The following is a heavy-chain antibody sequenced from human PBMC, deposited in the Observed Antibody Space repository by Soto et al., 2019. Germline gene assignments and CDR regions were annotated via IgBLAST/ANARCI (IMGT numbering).Heavy chain of an antibody. CDR1: GFTFSRYW. V-gene: IGHV3-74*01. Sequence: EVQLVESGGGSVQPGGSLRLSCAASGFTFSRYWMHWVRQAPGKGLVWVSRINSYGSSTDYADSVKVRFTISRDNAKNTLYLQMNSLRVEDTAVYYCARGWIGDLNDAFDIWGQGTMVTVSS. D-gene: IGHD2-2*03. CDR3: ARGWIGDLNDAFDI. J-gene: IGHJ3*02. CDR2: INSYGSST.